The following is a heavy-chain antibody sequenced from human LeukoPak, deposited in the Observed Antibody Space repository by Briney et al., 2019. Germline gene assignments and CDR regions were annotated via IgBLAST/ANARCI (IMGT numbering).Heavy chain of an antibody. J-gene: IGHJ5*02. CDR1: GFTFSSYG. CDR2: IWYDTSNK. CDR3: ARDLAAAGTWFDP. V-gene: IGHV3-33*01. D-gene: IGHD6-13*01. Sequence: PGRCLRLSCAASGFTFSSYGMHWVRQAPGKELEWVAVIWYDTSNKYYADSVKGRFTISRDNSKNTLYLQMNSLRAEDTAVYYCARDLAAAGTWFDPWGQGTLVTVSS.